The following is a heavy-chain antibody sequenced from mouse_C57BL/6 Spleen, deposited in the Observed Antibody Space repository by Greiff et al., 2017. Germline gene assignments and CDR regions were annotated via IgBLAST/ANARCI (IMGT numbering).Heavy chain of an antibody. D-gene: IGHD1-1*01. CDR3: ARQDTTVVGAMDY. J-gene: IGHJ4*01. V-gene: IGHV5-12*01. CDR2: ISNGGGST. Sequence: EVKLVESGGGLVQPGGSLKLSCAASGFTFSDYYMYWVRQTPEKRLEWVAYISNGGGSTYYPDTVKGRFTISRDNAKNTLYLQRSRLKSEDTAMYYCARQDTTVVGAMDYWGQGTSVTVSS. CDR1: GFTFSDYY.